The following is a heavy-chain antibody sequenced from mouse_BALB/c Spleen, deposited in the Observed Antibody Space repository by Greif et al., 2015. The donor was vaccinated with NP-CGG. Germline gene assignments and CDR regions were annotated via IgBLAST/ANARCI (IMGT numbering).Heavy chain of an antibody. CDR2: IYPGSSNT. D-gene: IGHD4-1*01. J-gene: IGHJ4*01. Sequence: LMESGPELVKPGASVKISCKASGYTFTDYYINWVKQKPGKGFEWMGWIYPGSSNTKYNEKFKGKATLTVDTSSSTAYMQLSSLTSEDTAVYFCARRTGTEAMDYWGQGTSVTVSS. CDR3: ARRTGTEAMDY. CDR1: GYTFTDYY. V-gene: IGHV1-84*02.